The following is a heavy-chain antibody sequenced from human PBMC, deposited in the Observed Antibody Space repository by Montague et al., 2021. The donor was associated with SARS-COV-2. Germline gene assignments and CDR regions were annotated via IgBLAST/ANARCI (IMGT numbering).Heavy chain of an antibody. CDR2: IDHSGNT. J-gene: IGHJ6*02. CDR3: ARDQTDLGWIWYGMDV. V-gene: IGHV4-34*01. D-gene: IGHD3-3*01. CDR1: GGSFSTNY. Sequence: SETLSLTCAVYGGSFSTNYGAWIRQSPGKGLEWIWNIDHSGNTNYNPSLKSRVSISVDTSSSQFSLYLTSVTAADAAVYYCARDQTDLGWIWYGMDVWGPGTTVTVSS.